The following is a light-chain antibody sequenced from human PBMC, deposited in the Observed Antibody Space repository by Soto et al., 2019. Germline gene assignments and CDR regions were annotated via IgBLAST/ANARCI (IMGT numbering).Light chain of an antibody. Sequence: EIVMTQSPATLSVSPGERATLSCRASLSGSSNLAWYQQKPGQAPRHLIYGASTKATGIPARFSGSGSGTEFTLTISSLQSEDFAVYYCQQYNNWPLTWTVGQGTKVEIK. V-gene: IGKV3-15*01. J-gene: IGKJ1*01. CDR1: LSGSSN. CDR2: GAS. CDR3: QQYNNWPLTWT.